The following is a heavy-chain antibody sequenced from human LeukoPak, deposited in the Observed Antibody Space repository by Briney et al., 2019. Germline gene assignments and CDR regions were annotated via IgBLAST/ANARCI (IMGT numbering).Heavy chain of an antibody. CDR3: GRGHWGLDY. CDR2: ISGSGGST. CDR1: GFTFSSYA. Sequence: GGSLRLSCAASGFTFSSYAMSWVRQAPGKGLEWVSAISGSGGSTYYADSVKGRFTISRDNAMSSLYLQMNSLRVEDTAVYYCGRGHWGLDYWGQGTLATVSS. V-gene: IGHV3-23*01. D-gene: IGHD7-27*01. J-gene: IGHJ4*02.